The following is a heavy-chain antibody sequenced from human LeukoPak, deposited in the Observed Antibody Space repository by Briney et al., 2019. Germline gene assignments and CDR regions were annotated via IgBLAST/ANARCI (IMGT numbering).Heavy chain of an antibody. CDR1: GLTFSSYA. V-gene: IGHV3-23*01. Sequence: GGSLRLSCAVSGLTFSSYAMSWVRQAPGKGLEWVSAISGSGGSTYYADSVKGRFTISRDNSESTLYLQMNSLRADDTAAYYCAKAGSSSWYEPFDYWGQGTLVTVSS. CDR3: AKAGSSSWYEPFDY. D-gene: IGHD6-13*01. CDR2: ISGSGGST. J-gene: IGHJ4*02.